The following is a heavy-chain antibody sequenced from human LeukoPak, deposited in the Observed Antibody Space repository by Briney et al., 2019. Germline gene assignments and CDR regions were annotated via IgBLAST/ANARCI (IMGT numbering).Heavy chain of an antibody. CDR3: ARESLGYYDSSGYYYSGYYYYYYYMDV. V-gene: IGHV3-74*01. Sequence: PGGSLRLSCAASGFTFSSSWMHWVRQAPGKGLVWVSRINSDGSSTSYADSVKGRFTISRDNATNTLYLKMNSLRAEDTAVYYCARESLGYYDSSGYYYSGYYYYYYYMDVWGKGTTVTVSS. D-gene: IGHD3-22*01. CDR2: INSDGSST. J-gene: IGHJ6*03. CDR1: GFTFSSSW.